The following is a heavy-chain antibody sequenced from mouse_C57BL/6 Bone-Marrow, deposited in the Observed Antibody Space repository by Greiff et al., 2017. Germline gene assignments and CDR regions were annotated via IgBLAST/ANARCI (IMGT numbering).Heavy chain of an antibody. J-gene: IGHJ2*01. CDR1: GYTFTDYE. CDR2: IDPETGGT. CDR3: TGASYYGSSLDY. V-gene: IGHV1-15*01. D-gene: IGHD1-1*01. Sequence: VQLQQSGAELVRPGASVTLSCKASGYTFTDYEMHWVKQTPVHGLEWIGAIDPETGGTAYNQKFKGKAILTADKSSSTAYMELRSLTSEDSAVYYCTGASYYGSSLDYWGQGTTLTVSS.